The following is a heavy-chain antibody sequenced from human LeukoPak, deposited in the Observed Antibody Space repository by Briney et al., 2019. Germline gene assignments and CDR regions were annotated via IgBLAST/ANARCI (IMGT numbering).Heavy chain of an antibody. CDR2: INHSGST. Sequence: SETLSLTCAVYGGSFSGYYWSWVRQPPGKGMEWTGEINHSGSTNYNPSLKTRLPISVHTSKNQFSLKLSSVTAADTAVYYCATPYGSYYNAEYFQHWGQGTLVTVSS. V-gene: IGHV4-34*01. CDR1: GGSFSGYY. J-gene: IGHJ1*01. CDR3: ATPYGSYYNAEYFQH. D-gene: IGHD1-26*01.